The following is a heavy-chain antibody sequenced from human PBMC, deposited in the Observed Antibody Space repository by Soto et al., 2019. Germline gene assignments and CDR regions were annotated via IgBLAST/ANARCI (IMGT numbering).Heavy chain of an antibody. CDR1: GYSISSSNW. CDR3: ARDKSATPPGYYGMDV. CDR2: IYYSGTT. Sequence: SETLSLTCAVSGYSISSSNWWGWIRQPPGKGLEWIGYIYYSGTTYYNPSLKSRVTMSVDTSKNHFSLKLTSVTAADTAVYYCARDKSATPPGYYGMDVWGQGTTVTVSS. D-gene: IGHD2-15*01. V-gene: IGHV4-28*03. J-gene: IGHJ6*02.